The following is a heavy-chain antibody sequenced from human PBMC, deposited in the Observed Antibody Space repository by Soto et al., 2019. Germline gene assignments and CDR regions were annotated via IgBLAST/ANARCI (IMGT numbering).Heavy chain of an antibody. CDR2: IYWDDDK. V-gene: IGHV2-5*02. CDR3: AYSEYTSPRHFDP. Sequence: QITLKDSGPTLVKPTHTLTLMCTSSGFSRNTGGAGVAGIRQPPGKALEWLALIYWDDDKRYSPSLKTRLTITKDTSKNQVVLRMTNMDPVDTATYYCAYSEYTSPRHFDPGGQGTLVTVSS. J-gene: IGHJ5*02. D-gene: IGHD6-6*01. CDR1: GFSRNTGGAG.